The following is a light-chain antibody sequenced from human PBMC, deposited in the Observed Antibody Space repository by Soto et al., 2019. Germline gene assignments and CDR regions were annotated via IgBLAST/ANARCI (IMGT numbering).Light chain of an antibody. J-gene: IGKJ2*01. CDR3: QQYGGSSYT. CDR1: QNVSGDY. CDR2: EAS. V-gene: IGKV3-20*01. Sequence: EIVLTQSPGTLSLSPGERATLSCRASQNVSGDYLAWYQHKPGQAPSLFIYEASSRATDIPDRFSGSGSGKDFTLTIRRLEPEDFAVYYFQQYGGSSYTFGQGTKLEIK.